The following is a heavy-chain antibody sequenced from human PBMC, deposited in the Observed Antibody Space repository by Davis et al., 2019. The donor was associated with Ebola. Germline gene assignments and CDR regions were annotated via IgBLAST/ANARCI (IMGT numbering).Heavy chain of an antibody. Sequence: GESLKISCKGSGYSFTSYWIGWVRQMPGKGLEWMGRIDPSDSYTNYSPSFQGHVTISADKSISTAYLQWSSLKASDTAMYYCARGGYGYYYYMNVWGKGTTVTVSS. CDR1: GYSFTSYW. V-gene: IGHV5-10-1*01. J-gene: IGHJ6*03. CDR3: ARGGYGYYYYMNV. D-gene: IGHD5-12*01. CDR2: IDPSDSYT.